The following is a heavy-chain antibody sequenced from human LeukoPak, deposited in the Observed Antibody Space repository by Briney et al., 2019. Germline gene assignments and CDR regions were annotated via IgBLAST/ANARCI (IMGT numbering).Heavy chain of an antibody. CDR1: GFTFGDYT. Sequence: GVLRLSCAASGFTFGDYTMSWVRQAPGKGLEWVGFIRSKAYGGTTEYAASVQGRFTISRDDSKNIASLQMNSLKSEDTAVYFCARDLPYYYDSSGPDYWGQGTLVTVSS. CDR2: IRSKAYGGTT. D-gene: IGHD3-22*01. V-gene: IGHV3-49*04. CDR3: ARDLPYYYDSSGPDY. J-gene: IGHJ4*02.